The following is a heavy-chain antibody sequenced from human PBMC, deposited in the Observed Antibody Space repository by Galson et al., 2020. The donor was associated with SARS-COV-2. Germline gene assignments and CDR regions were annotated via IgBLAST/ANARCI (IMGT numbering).Heavy chain of an antibody. Sequence: GESLKISCAASGFTFSSYGMHWVRQAPGKGLEWVAVIWYDGSNKYYADSVKGRFTISRDNSKNTLYLQMNSLRAEDTAVYYCARDRFRGAAVGAYMDVWGKGTTVTVSS. D-gene: IGHD3-16*01. J-gene: IGHJ6*03. CDR2: IWYDGSNK. CDR1: GFTFSSYG. CDR3: ARDRFRGAAVGAYMDV. V-gene: IGHV3-33*01.